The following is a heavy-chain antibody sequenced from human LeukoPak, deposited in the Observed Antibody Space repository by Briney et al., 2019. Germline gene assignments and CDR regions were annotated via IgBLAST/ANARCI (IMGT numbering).Heavy chain of an antibody. V-gene: IGHV1-46*01. D-gene: IGHD3-22*01. Sequence: ASVKVSCKASGYTFTSYYMHWVRQAPGQGLEWMGIINPSGGSTSYAQKFQGRVTMTRDTSTSTVYMELSSLRSEDTAVYYRARDFYYYDSSGYSFFPDYWGQGTPVTVSS. J-gene: IGHJ4*02. CDR2: INPSGGST. CDR3: ARDFYYYDSSGYSFFPDY. CDR1: GYTFTSYY.